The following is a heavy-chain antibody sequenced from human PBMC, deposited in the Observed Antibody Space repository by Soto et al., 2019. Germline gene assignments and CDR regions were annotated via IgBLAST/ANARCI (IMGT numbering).Heavy chain of an antibody. Sequence: SETLSLTYTVAGGSISSYYCCWIRQPPGKGLEWIGYIYYSGSTNYNPSLKSRVTISVDTSKNQFSLKLSSVTAADTAVYYCARDSSGYQSYFDYWGQGTLVTVSS. CDR3: ARDSSGYQSYFDY. CDR1: GGSISSYY. J-gene: IGHJ4*02. V-gene: IGHV4-59*01. D-gene: IGHD3-22*01. CDR2: IYYSGST.